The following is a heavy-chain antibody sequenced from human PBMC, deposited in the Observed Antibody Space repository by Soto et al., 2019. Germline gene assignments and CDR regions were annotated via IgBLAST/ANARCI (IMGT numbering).Heavy chain of an antibody. J-gene: IGHJ3*01. CDR3: AKLMIGVGANSALDF. V-gene: IGHV3-23*01. D-gene: IGHD1-26*01. Sequence: EVQLLDSGGGLVQPGGSLRLSCAASVFTFSSYSMTWVRQAPGKGLEWVSGISGSGGSTWYADSVKGRFTISRDNSKNTLYMQMDRLRVEDTALYYCAKLMIGVGANSALDFWGQGTMVTVSS. CDR1: VFTFSSYS. CDR2: ISGSGGST.